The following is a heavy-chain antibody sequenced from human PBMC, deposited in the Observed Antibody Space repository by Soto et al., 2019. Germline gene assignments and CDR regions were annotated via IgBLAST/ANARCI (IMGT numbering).Heavy chain of an antibody. V-gene: IGHV5-51*01. CDR2: IYPTDSDT. CDR3: ARWQDYSDISGYYADY. D-gene: IGHD3-22*01. Sequence: EVQLVQSGAEVKKPGESLKISCKGSGYSFNSYWIGWVRQVPGKGLEWVGIIYPTDSDTTYSPSFQGQVTISVDKSITTAYLQWSSLNTSDTAIYHCARWQDYSDISGYYADYWGQGTLVTVSS. J-gene: IGHJ4*02. CDR1: GYSFNSYW.